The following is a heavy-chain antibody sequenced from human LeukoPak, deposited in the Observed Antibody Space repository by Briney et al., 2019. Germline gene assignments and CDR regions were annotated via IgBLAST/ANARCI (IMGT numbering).Heavy chain of an antibody. V-gene: IGHV3-7*01. CDR2: IKQDGNEK. Sequence: GGSLRLSCAASGFTFSSYWMSWVRQAPGRGLEWVANIKQDGNEKYFVDSVKGRFTISRDNAKKSVYLQMNSLRVEDTAVYYCARILPRALIVVPAPPSDYWGQGTLVTVSS. D-gene: IGHD2-8*01. J-gene: IGHJ4*02. CDR1: GFTFSSYW. CDR3: ARILPRALIVVPAPPSDY.